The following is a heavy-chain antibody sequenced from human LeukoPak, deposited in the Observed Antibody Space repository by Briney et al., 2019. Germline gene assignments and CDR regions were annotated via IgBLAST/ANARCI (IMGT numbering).Heavy chain of an antibody. D-gene: IGHD3-3*01. CDR2: IYYSGST. J-gene: IGHJ3*02. CDR3: ARETPNYDFWSGYYLSDAFDI. V-gene: IGHV4-39*07. Sequence: SETLSLTCTVSGGSISSSSYYWGWIRQPPGKGLEWIGSIYYSGSTYYNPSLKSRVTISVDTSKNQFSLKLSSVTAADTAVYYCARETPNYDFWSGYYLSDAFDIWGQGTMVTVSS. CDR1: GGSISSSSYY.